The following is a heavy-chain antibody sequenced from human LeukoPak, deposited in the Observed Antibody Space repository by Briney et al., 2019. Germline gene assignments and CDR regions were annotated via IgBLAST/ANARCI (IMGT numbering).Heavy chain of an antibody. V-gene: IGHV4-59*01. CDR2: IYYSGCT. CDR1: GGSISSYY. D-gene: IGHD3-10*01. CDR3: AREDYYGSGSGNWFDP. Sequence: SETLSLTCTVSGGSISSYYWSWIRQPPGKGLEWIGYIYYSGCTNYNPSLKSRVTISVDTSKNQFSLKLSSVTAADTAVYYCAREDYYGSGSGNWFDPWGQGTLVTVSS. J-gene: IGHJ5*02.